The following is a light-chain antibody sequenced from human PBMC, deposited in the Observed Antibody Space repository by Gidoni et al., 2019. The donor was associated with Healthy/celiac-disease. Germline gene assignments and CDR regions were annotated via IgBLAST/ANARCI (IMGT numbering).Light chain of an antibody. V-gene: IGKV1-39*01. J-gene: IGKJ1*01. CDR1: QSIRSY. CDR2: ASS. Sequence: IQMTQSPSSLSASVGDIVTITCRASQSIRSYLNWYHQKPGKAHKLLIYASSSLQSGVPSRFSGSGSGTDFNLTISSMQTEDFATYYCQQSYSTPRTFGQGTKVEIK. CDR3: QQSYSTPRT.